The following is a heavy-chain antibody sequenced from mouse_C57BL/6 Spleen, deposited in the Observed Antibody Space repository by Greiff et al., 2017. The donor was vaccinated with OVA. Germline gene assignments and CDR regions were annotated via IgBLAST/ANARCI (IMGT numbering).Heavy chain of an antibody. J-gene: IGHJ1*03. CDR1: GYAFSSPW. Sequence: QVQLKQSGPELVKPGASVKISCKASGYAFSSPWMNWVKQRPGKGLEWIGRIYPGDGDTHYNGKFKGKATLTADKSARTAYMQLSSLTSEDSAVYFCARYWGGYFDVWGTGTTVTVSS. D-gene: IGHD4-1*01. CDR2: IYPGDGDT. CDR3: ARYWGGYFDV. V-gene: IGHV1-82*01.